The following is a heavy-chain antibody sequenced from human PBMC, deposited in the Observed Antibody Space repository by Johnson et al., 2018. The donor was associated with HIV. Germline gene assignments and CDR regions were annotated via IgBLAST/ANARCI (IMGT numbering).Heavy chain of an antibody. CDR1: GFTFSSYA. J-gene: IGHJ3*02. V-gene: IGHV3-30*04. CDR3: RSWGSSGYYVPFYHDAFDI. CDR2: ISYGGKNK. Sequence: QVQLVESGGGVVQPGRSLRLSCEASGFTFSSYAVHWVRQAPGKGLEWVALISYGGKNKYYADSVKGRFTISRDNSKNTLYLQMNSLKTEDTAVYYCRSWGSSGYYVPFYHDAFDIWGQGTMVTVSS. D-gene: IGHD3-22*01.